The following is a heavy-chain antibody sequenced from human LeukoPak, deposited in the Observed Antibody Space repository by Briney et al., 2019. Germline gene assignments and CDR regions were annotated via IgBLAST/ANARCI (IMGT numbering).Heavy chain of an antibody. D-gene: IGHD6-13*01. J-gene: IGHJ4*02. CDR1: GYTFTSYG. CDR2: ISAYNGNT. CDR3: AGPIAAAGKFDY. Sequence: GASVTVSCKASGYTFTSYGISWVRQAPGQGLEWMGWISAYNGNTNYAQKLQGRVTITTDTSTSTAYMELRSLTSDDTAVYYCAGPIAAAGKFDYWGQGTLVTVSS. V-gene: IGHV1-18*01.